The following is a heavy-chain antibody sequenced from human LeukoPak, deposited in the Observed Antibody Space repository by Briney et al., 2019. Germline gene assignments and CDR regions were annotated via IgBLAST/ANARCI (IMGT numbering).Heavy chain of an antibody. V-gene: IGHV4-30-2*01. Sequence: SETLSLTCAVSGGSISSGGYSWSWIRQPPGKSLEWIGYIYHSGSTYYNPSLKSRVTISVDRSKNQFSLKLSSVTAADTAVYYCARSSRLVYYGMDVWGQGTTVTVSS. CDR1: GGSISSGGYS. D-gene: IGHD6-13*01. CDR3: ARSSRLVYYGMDV. J-gene: IGHJ6*02. CDR2: IYHSGST.